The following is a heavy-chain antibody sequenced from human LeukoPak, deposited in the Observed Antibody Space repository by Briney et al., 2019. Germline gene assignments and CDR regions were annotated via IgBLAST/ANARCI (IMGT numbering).Heavy chain of an antibody. V-gene: IGHV3-30*04. Sequence: GRSLRLSCAASGFTFSSYAMHWVRQAPGKGLEWVAVISYDGSNKYYADSVKGRFTISRDNSKNTLYLQMNSLRAEDTAVYYCASTRITMIVVVTHDAFDIWGQGTMVTVSS. J-gene: IGHJ3*02. CDR3: ASTRITMIVVVTHDAFDI. CDR1: GFTFSSYA. CDR2: ISYDGSNK. D-gene: IGHD3-22*01.